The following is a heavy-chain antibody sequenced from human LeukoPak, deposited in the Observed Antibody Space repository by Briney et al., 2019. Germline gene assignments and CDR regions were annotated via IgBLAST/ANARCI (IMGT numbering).Heavy chain of an antibody. J-gene: IGHJ3*02. Sequence: PSETLSLPCTVSGGSLSSYFWSWLRQPPGKGLEWIGYIYYSGSTNYNPSLMSRVTISVDTSKNQFSLKLSSVTAADTAVYYCARLGITMVRGVTKDAFDSWGQGTMVTVSS. CDR2: IYYSGST. D-gene: IGHD3-10*01. CDR1: GGSLSSYF. CDR3: ARLGITMVRGVTKDAFDS. V-gene: IGHV4-59*01.